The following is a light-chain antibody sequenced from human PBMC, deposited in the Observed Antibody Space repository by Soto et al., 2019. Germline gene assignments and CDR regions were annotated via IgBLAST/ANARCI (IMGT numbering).Light chain of an antibody. CDR1: QSVSSSY. V-gene: IGKV3-20*01. Sequence: EIVLTQSPGSLCLSPGERATLSCRASQSVSSSYLGWYQQKPGQAHRLLIYGASTRATGIPDRFSGSGSGTDFTLTISRLEPEDFAVYYCQYYGSSPFTFGPGTRGDIK. J-gene: IGKJ3*01. CDR3: QYYGSSPFT. CDR2: GAS.